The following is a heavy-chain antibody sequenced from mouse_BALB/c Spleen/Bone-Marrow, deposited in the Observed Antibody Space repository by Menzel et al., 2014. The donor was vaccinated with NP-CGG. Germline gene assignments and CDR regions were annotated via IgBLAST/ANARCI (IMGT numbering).Heavy chain of an antibody. Sequence: VQLVESGAELVRPGTSVKVSCKASGYAFTNYLIEWVKQRPGQGLEWIGVINPGSSGTDYNEKFKGKATLTADKSSSTAYMRLSSLTSDDSAVYLCARSISAATAMDYWGQGTSVTVSS. J-gene: IGHJ4*01. V-gene: IGHV1-54*01. CDR2: INPGSSGT. D-gene: IGHD1-2*01. CDR3: ARSISAATAMDY. CDR1: GYAFTNYL.